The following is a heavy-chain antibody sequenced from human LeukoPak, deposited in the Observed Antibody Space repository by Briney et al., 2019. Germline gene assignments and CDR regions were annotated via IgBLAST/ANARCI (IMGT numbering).Heavy chain of an antibody. Sequence: ASVKVSCKASGYTFTGYYMHWVRQAPGQGLEWMGRINPNSGGTNYAQKFQGRVTMTRDTSISTAYMELSSLRSEDTAVYYCARWWDDGSGYSYLYGMDVWGQGTTVTVSS. D-gene: IGHD3-22*01. CDR2: INPNSGGT. CDR3: ARWWDDGSGYSYLYGMDV. J-gene: IGHJ6*02. CDR1: GYTFTGYY. V-gene: IGHV1-2*06.